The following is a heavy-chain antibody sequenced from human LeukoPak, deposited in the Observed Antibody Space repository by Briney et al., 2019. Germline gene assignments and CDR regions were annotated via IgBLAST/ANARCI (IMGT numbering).Heavy chain of an antibody. Sequence: GGSLRLSCAASGFTVSSNYMSWVRQAPGKGLEWVSVIYSGGSTYYADSVKGRFTISRDNSKNTLYLQMNSLRAEDTAVYYCARDRGSYGMDVWGQGTTDTVSS. J-gene: IGHJ6*02. D-gene: IGHD1-26*01. CDR1: GFTVSSNY. CDR3: ARDRGSYGMDV. CDR2: IYSGGST. V-gene: IGHV3-53*01.